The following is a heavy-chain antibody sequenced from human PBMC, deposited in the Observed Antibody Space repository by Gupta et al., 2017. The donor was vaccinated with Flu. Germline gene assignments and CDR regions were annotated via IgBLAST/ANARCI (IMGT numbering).Heavy chain of an antibody. Sequence: QVQLVESGGGVVQPGRSLRLSCAASGLTFSSYGMHWVRQAPGKGLEWVAVISYDGSNKYYADSVKGRFTISRDNSKNTLYLQMNSLRAEDTAVYYCAKDSSNWNDEGCFDYWGQGTLVTVSS. CDR2: ISYDGSNK. D-gene: IGHD1-1*01. V-gene: IGHV3-30*18. CDR3: AKDSSNWNDEGCFDY. CDR1: GLTFSSYG. J-gene: IGHJ4*02.